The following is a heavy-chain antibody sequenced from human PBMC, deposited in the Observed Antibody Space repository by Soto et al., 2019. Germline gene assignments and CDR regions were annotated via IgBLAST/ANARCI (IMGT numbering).Heavy chain of an antibody. Sequence: GSLSLSCAASGFTFSNAWMSWVRQAPGKGLEWVGRIKSKTDGGTTDYAAPVKGRFTISRDDSKNTLYLQMNSLKTEDTAVYYCTTDRRYCSGGSCPRDYWGQGTLVTVSS. J-gene: IGHJ4*02. D-gene: IGHD2-15*01. CDR1: GFTFSNAW. CDR2: IKSKTDGGTT. CDR3: TTDRRYCSGGSCPRDY. V-gene: IGHV3-15*01.